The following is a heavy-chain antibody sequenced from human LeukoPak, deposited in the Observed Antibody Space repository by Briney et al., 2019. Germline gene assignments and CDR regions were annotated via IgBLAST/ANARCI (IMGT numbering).Heavy chain of an antibody. CDR3: AKDSSYDSSGYLSH. V-gene: IGHV3-23*01. D-gene: IGHD3-22*01. CDR1: GFTFSSYA. Sequence: TGGSLRLSCAASGFTFSSYAMSWVRQAPGKGLEWVSAISGSGGSTYYADSVKGRFTIYRENSKNTLYLQMNSLRAEDTAVYYCAKDSSYDSSGYLSHWGQGTLVTVSS. J-gene: IGHJ4*02. CDR2: ISGSGGST.